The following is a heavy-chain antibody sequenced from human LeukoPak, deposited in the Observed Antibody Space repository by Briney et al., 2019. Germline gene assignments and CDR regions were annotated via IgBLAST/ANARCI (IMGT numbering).Heavy chain of an antibody. CDR1: GLSFGDYG. V-gene: IGHV3-49*04. J-gene: IGHJ5*02. Sequence: GGSLRLSCTVSGLSFGDYGMSWVRRAPGKGLEWVSFIQSKTYGEGTMYAASVRGRFTISRDDSRSTAYLQMNSLKTEDTAVYYCARDYRYSSSWRVDPWGQGTLVTVSS. D-gene: IGHD6-13*01. CDR3: ARDYRYSSSWRVDP. CDR2: IQSKTYGEGT.